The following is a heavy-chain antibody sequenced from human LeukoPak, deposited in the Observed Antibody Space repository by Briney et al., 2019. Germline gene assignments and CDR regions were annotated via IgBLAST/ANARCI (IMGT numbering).Heavy chain of an antibody. CDR1: GYTFTCYY. D-gene: IGHD6-13*01. Sequence: ASVKVSCKASGYTFTCYYMHWVRQAPGQGLEWMGWINPNSGGTNYAQKFQGRVTMTRDTSISTAYMELSRLRSDDTAVYYCARDIGSSWYSYYMDVWGKGTTVTISS. J-gene: IGHJ6*03. V-gene: IGHV1-2*02. CDR2: INPNSGGT. CDR3: ARDIGSSWYSYYMDV.